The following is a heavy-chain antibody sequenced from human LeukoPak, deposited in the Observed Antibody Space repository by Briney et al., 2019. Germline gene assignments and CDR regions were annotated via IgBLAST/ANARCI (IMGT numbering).Heavy chain of an antibody. CDR1: GYTFTAYY. CDR2: INPNTGGT. Sequence: EASVKVSCKASGYTFTAYYMHWVRQAPGQGLEWMGWINPNTGGTNYAQKFQGRVTMTRGTSISTAYMELSSLISDDTAVYFCARERISAVGVYFYYGMDVWGQGTTVTVSS. V-gene: IGHV1-2*02. D-gene: IGHD6-13*01. J-gene: IGHJ6*02. CDR3: ARERISAVGVYFYYGMDV.